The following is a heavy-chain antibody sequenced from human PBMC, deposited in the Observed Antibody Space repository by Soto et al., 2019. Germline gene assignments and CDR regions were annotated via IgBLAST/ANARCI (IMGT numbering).Heavy chain of an antibody. V-gene: IGHV1-69*13. CDR2: IIPIFGTA. CDR3: ARVGYYYGSGSYDKPVLDYYGMDV. CDR1: GGTFSSYA. Sequence: GASVKVSCKASGGTFSSYAISWVRQAPGQGLEWMGGIIPIFGTANYAQKFQGRVTITADESTSTAYMELSSLRSEDTAVYYCARVGYYYGSGSYDKPVLDYYGMDVWGQGTTVTV. D-gene: IGHD3-10*01. J-gene: IGHJ6*02.